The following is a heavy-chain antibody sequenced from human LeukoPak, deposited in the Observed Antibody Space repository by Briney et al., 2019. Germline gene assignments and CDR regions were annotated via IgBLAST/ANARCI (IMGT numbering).Heavy chain of an antibody. D-gene: IGHD3-3*01. Sequence: RLHRPSFVAPGVTLSRRARCSARQAPDKGLEWVAVIADDGGVKQYADSVKGRFTVSRDNSKSTLYLQMNGLSVEDTAIYYCAREATWGEWYFDHWGQGTPVTVSS. CDR2: IADDGGVK. V-gene: IGHV3-30*03. CDR1: GVTLSRRA. CDR3: AREATWGEWYFDH. J-gene: IGHJ4*02.